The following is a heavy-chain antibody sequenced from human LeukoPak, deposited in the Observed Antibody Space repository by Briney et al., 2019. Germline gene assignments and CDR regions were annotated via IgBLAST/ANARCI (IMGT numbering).Heavy chain of an antibody. D-gene: IGHD5-18*01. V-gene: IGHV1-18*01. CDR3: ARATQLWPTYYNYGMDV. CDR1: GYTFTSYG. Sequence: ASVKVSCKASGYTFTSYGISWVRQAPGQGLEWMGWISAYNGNTNYAQKLQGRVTMTTDTSTSTAYMELRSLRSDDTAVYYCARATQLWPTYYNYGMDVWGQGTTVTVSS. CDR2: ISAYNGNT. J-gene: IGHJ6*02.